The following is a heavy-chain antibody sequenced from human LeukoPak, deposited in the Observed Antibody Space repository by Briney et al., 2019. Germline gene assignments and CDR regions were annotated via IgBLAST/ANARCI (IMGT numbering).Heavy chain of an antibody. CDR2: INPNSGGT. V-gene: IGHV1-2*02. D-gene: IGHD3-10*01. Sequence: ASVKVSCKASGYTFTGYYMHWVRQAPGQGLEWMGWINPNSGGTNYAQKFQGRVTMTRDTSISTAYMELSRLRSDDTAVYYCARDDDYGSGTYMDVWGKGTTVTVSS. CDR1: GYTFTGYY. CDR3: ARDDDYGSGTYMDV. J-gene: IGHJ6*03.